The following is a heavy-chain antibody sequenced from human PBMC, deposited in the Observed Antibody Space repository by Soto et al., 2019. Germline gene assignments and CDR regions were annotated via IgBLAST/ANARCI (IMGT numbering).Heavy chain of an antibody. Sequence: GGSLRLSCAASGFTFSSYGMHWVRQAPGKGLEWVAVMSYDGSNKYDADSVKGRFTVSRDNSKSTLYLQMNSLRAEDTAVYYCAKDKTAFSVEYYYYGMDVWGQGTTVTVSS. J-gene: IGHJ6*02. V-gene: IGHV3-30*18. CDR3: AKDKTAFSVEYYYYGMDV. CDR2: MSYDGSNK. D-gene: IGHD6-19*01. CDR1: GFTFSSYG.